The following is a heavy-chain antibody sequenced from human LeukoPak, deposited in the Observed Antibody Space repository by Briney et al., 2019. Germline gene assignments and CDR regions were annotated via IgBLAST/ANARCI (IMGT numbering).Heavy chain of an antibody. D-gene: IGHD3-9*01. CDR1: GYTFTVYY. J-gene: IGHJ4*02. Sequence: GASVKLSCTSSGYTFTVYYIHWVRQAPGQGLERMGWINPKSGATNYAQKFQGRVTMTRDTSISTPYMELSRLRSDDTAMYYCARADLLTGYYILDYWGQGTLVTVSS. V-gene: IGHV1-2*02. CDR2: INPKSGAT. CDR3: ARADLLTGYYILDY.